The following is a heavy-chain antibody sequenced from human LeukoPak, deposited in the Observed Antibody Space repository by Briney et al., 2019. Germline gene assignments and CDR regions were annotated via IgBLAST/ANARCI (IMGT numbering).Heavy chain of an antibody. CDR3: ARRGDDSSGYYPYFDY. CDR2: INHSGST. D-gene: IGHD3-22*01. CDR1: GYTISSGYF. V-gene: IGHV4-38-2*02. Sequence: PSETLSLTCTVSGYTISSGYFWGWIRQPPGKGLEWIGEINHSGSTNYNPSLKSRVTISVDTSKNQFSLKLSSVTAADTAVYYCARRGDDSSGYYPYFDYWGQGTLVTVSS. J-gene: IGHJ4*02.